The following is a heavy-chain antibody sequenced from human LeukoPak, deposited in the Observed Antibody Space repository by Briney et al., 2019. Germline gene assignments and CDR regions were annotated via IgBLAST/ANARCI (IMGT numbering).Heavy chain of an antibody. CDR2: MNPNSGNT. CDR1: GYTFTSYD. D-gene: IGHD4-11*01. V-gene: IGHV1-8*01. CDR3: ARAGNYHYYYYYMDV. Sequence: GASVKVSCKASGYTFTSYDINWVRQATGQGLEWMGWMNPNSGNTGYAQKLQGRVTMTRNTSISTAYMELSSLRSEDTAVYYCARAGNYHYYYYYMDVWGKGTTVTVSS. J-gene: IGHJ6*03.